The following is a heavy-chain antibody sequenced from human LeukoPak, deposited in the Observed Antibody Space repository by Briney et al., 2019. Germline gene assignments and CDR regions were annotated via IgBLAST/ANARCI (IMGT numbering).Heavy chain of an antibody. J-gene: IGHJ4*02. D-gene: IGHD3-3*01. CDR2: IYYSGST. V-gene: IGHV4-59*01. CDR3: AREGRFFIAY. CDR1: GGSISSYY. Sequence: SETLSLTCTVSGGSISSYYWSWIRQPPGKGLEWIGYIYYSGSTNYNPSLKSRVTISVDTSKNQFSLKLSSVTAADTAVYYCAREGRFFIAYWGQGTLVTVSS.